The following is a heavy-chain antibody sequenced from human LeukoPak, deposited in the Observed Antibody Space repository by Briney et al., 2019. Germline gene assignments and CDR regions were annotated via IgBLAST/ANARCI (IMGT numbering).Heavy chain of an antibody. V-gene: IGHV3-23*01. CDR3: AKDTSPLSTSVTILDY. Sequence: SGGSVRLSCAASGFTFSSYAMSWVRQAPGKGLEWVSPISGSGGSTYYADSVKGRFTISRDNSKHTLYLQMNSLRGDGAAVYDCAKDTSPLSTSVTILDYWRQGTLVTVSS. D-gene: IGHD2-21*01. J-gene: IGHJ4*02. CDR1: GFTFSSYA. CDR2: ISGSGGST.